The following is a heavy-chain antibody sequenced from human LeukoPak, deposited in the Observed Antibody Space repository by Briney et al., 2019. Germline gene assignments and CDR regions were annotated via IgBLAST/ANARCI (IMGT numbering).Heavy chain of an antibody. CDR1: GFTLRNYW. Sequence: GGSLRLSRVASGFTLRNYWMTWVPQPPGKGLVGVANLKKDGSQKPHVDSVKGRFTISRDNAKNSLYLHMHSLRAEDTAVYYCAKVAGLYSGSYFGAFDIWGQGTMVTVSS. CDR3: AKVAGLYSGSYFGAFDI. V-gene: IGHV3-7*01. D-gene: IGHD1-26*01. J-gene: IGHJ3*02. CDR2: LKKDGSQK.